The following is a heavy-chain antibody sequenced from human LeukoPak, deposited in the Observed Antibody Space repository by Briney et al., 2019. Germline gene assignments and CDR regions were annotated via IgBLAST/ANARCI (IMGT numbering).Heavy chain of an antibody. Sequence: PSETLSLICTVSGGSISSYYWSWIRQPPGKGLEWIGYIYYSGTTNYNPSLKSRVTISVDTSKNQFSLRLSSVTAADTAVYYCARAPFVEYNTAFLVWGQGTLVTVSS. V-gene: IGHV4-59*01. J-gene: IGHJ4*02. CDR3: ARAPFVEYNTAFLV. D-gene: IGHD3-3*01. CDR1: GGSISSYY. CDR2: IYYSGTT.